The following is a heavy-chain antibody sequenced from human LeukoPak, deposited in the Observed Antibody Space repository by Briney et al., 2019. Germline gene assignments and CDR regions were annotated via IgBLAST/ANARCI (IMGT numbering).Heavy chain of an antibody. CDR2: ISSDGSYK. CDR3: ARQYISGQWYFDY. CDR1: GFTFSSYG. D-gene: IGHD5-18*01. V-gene: IGHV3-30*19. J-gene: IGHJ4*02. Sequence: GSLRLSCAASGFTFSSYGMHWVRQAPGKGLEWVAVISSDGSYKYYADSVKGRSTISRDNSKNTLYLQMNSLIPEDTAVYYCARQYISGQWYFDYWGQGTLVTVSS.